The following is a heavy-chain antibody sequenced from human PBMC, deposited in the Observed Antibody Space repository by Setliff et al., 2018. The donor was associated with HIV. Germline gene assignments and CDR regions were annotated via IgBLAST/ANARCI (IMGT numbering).Heavy chain of an antibody. V-gene: IGHV4-61*09. CDR3: ARVRLTMIMMVDYFDQ. D-gene: IGHD3-22*01. CDR2: IFTSGST. Sequence: SETLSLTCTVSGDSISSYTYHWSWIRQPAGKGLEWIGHIFTSGSTNYNPSLKSRVTISADTSKNQFSLKLSSVTAADTAVYYCARVRLTMIMMVDYFDQWGQGTLVTVSS. CDR1: GDSISSYTYH. J-gene: IGHJ4*02.